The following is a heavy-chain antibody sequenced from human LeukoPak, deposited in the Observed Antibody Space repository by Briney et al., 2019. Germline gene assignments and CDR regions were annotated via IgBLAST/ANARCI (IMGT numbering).Heavy chain of an antibody. J-gene: IGHJ3*02. D-gene: IGHD3-16*01. CDR3: ARDKSVWGSYSTAFDI. CDR2: INPNSGDT. Sequence: ASVKVSCKASGYTFTGYYMHWVRQAPGQGLEWMGWINPNSGDTNSAQKFQGRVTMTRDTSISTAYMELTRLRSDDTAVYYCARDKSVWGSYSTAFDIWGQGTMVTVSS. V-gene: IGHV1-2*02. CDR1: GYTFTGYY.